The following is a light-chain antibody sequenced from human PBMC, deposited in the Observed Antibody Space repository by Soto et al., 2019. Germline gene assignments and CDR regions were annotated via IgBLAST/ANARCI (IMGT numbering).Light chain of an antibody. CDR1: QSISSY. J-gene: IGKJ5*01. Sequence: TQPSLGPSPRSASFSDTFMISCRASQSISSYLNWYQQKPGKAPKLLIYAASSLQSGVPSRFSGSGSGTDFTLTISSLQPEDFATYYCQQSYSTPITFGKGTRLEIK. CDR3: QQSYSTPIT. V-gene: IGKV1-39*01. CDR2: AAS.